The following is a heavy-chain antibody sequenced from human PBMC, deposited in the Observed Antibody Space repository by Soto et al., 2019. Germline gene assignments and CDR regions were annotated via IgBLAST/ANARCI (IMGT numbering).Heavy chain of an antibody. CDR1: GFTVSSNY. CDR2: IYSGGST. Sequence: GVSLRLSCAASGFTVSSNYMSWVRQAPGKGLEWVSVIYSGGSTYYGDSVKGRFSISRDNSKNTLYLQMNSLRAEDTAVYYCAMTKSDSSGYYFGYWGQGT. CDR3: AMTKSDSSGYYFGY. D-gene: IGHD3-22*01. J-gene: IGHJ4*02. V-gene: IGHV3-66*01.